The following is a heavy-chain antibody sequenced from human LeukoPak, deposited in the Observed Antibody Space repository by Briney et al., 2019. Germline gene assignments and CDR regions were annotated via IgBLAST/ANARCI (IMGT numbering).Heavy chain of an antibody. J-gene: IGHJ4*02. D-gene: IGHD3-22*01. CDR1: GGSISSGNYY. CDR3: AREGDYYDTSGTLDY. CDR2: IYTSGST. V-gene: IGHV4-61*02. Sequence: SSETLSLTCTVSGGSISSGNYYWSWIRKPAGKGLEWIGRIYTSGSTNHNPSLKSRVTISVDTSKNQFSLKLSSVTAADTAVYYCAREGDYYDTSGTLDYWGQGTLVTVSS.